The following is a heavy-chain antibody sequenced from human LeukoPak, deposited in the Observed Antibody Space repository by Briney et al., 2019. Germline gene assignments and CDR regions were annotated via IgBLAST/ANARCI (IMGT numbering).Heavy chain of an antibody. V-gene: IGHV3-48*01. CDR1: GFTFSSYS. CDR2: ISSGGSVI. Sequence: GGSLRLSCAASGFTFSSYSMNWVRQAPGRGLEWVSYISSGGSVIDYADSVKGRFTISRDNAKNSLYLQMNRLRVEDTAVYYCARARGYSYGYSDYWGQGTLVTVSS. D-gene: IGHD5-18*01. CDR3: ARARGYSYGYSDY. J-gene: IGHJ4*02.